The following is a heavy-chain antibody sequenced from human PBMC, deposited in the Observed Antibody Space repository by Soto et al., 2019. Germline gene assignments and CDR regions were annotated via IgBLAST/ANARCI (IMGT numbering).Heavy chain of an antibody. CDR1: GFTFSSYG. CDR3: AKGRPGVTAMAAFDI. D-gene: IGHD2-21*02. CDR2: ISYDGSNK. J-gene: IGHJ3*02. Sequence: QVQLVESGGGVVQPGRSLRLSCAASGFTFSSYGMHWVRQAPGKGLEWVAVISYDGSNKYYANSVKGRFTISRDNSKNALYLQMKSLRAEDTAVYYCAKGRPGVTAMAAFDIWGQGTMVTVSS. V-gene: IGHV3-30*18.